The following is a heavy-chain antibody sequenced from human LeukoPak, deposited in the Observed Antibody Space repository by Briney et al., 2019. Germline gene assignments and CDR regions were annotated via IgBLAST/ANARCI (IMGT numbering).Heavy chain of an antibody. D-gene: IGHD2-15*01. CDR3: ARYCSGGSCYSGMDV. V-gene: IGHV3-33*01. J-gene: IGHJ6*02. Sequence: GGSLRLSCVASGFSFSNYGMHWVRQAPGKGLEWVALMWYDGSNKHYADSVKGRFTISRDNPKNTLFLQMNSLRDEDSAVYYCARYCSGGSCYSGMDVWGQGTTVTVSS. CDR2: MWYDGSNK. CDR1: GFSFSNYG.